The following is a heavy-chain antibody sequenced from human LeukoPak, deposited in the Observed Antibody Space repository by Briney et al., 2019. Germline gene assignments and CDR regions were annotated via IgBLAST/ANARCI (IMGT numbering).Heavy chain of an antibody. J-gene: IGHJ3*02. V-gene: IGHV3-21*01. CDR3: ASPHEYSSSWDAFDI. CDR2: ISSSSSYI. Sequence: GGSLRLSCAASGFTFSSYSMNWVRQAPGKGLEWVASISSSSSYIYYADSVKGRFTISRDNAKNSLYLQMNSLRAEDTAVYYSASPHEYSSSWDAFDIWGQGTMATVSS. D-gene: IGHD6-13*01. CDR1: GFTFSSYS.